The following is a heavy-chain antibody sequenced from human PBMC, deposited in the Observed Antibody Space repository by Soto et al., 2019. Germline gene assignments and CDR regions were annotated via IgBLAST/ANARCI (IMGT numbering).Heavy chain of an antibody. Sequence: QVQLVQSETEVKQPGSAVKVSCKASGGTFNTYAMNWVRQAPGQGLEWMGGIIPMFDTPRYAQKFQGRVTITVDESTTKAYMELSRLRSDDTGVYYCTRSIGSGGVIGGFDYWGQGTLVTVSS. CDR3: TRSIGSGGVIGGFDY. CDR1: GGTFNTYA. D-gene: IGHD3-16*02. CDR2: IIPMFDTP. V-gene: IGHV1-69*01. J-gene: IGHJ4*02.